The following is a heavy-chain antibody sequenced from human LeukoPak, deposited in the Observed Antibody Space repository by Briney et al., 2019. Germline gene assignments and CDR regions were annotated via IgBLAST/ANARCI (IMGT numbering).Heavy chain of an antibody. CDR3: SEGYFEPFAH. CDR1: GASVSSSH. V-gene: IGHV4-59*02. D-gene: IGHD2/OR15-2a*01. J-gene: IGHJ4*02. Sequence: TSETLSLTCVVSGASVSSSHWNWIRQLPGKRLEWIGCLSYTGKTDYNPSLTSRVAISLGTSKNQVSLKLRSVTAADTAVYYCSEGYFEPFAHWGQGTLVTVSS. CDR2: LSYTGKT.